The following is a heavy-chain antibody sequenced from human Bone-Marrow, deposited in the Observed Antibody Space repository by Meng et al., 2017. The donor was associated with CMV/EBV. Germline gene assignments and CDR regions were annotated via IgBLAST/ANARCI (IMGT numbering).Heavy chain of an antibody. CDR2: IYPGDSDT. Sequence: KGSGYSCTSYWIGWVRQMPGKGLEWMGIIYPGDSDTRYSPSFQGQVTISADKSISTAYLQWSSLKASDTAMYYCARQFSSSWYYFDYWGQGTLVTVSS. CDR3: ARQFSSSWYYFDY. D-gene: IGHD6-13*01. J-gene: IGHJ4*02. V-gene: IGHV5-51*01. CDR1: GYSCTSYW.